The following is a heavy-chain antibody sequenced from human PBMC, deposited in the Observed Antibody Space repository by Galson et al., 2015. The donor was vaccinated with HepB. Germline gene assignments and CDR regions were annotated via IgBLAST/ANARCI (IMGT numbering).Heavy chain of an antibody. J-gene: IGHJ4*02. CDR2: ISSSGSHI. CDR3: ARALPSGIRGGRVFDH. CDR1: GFNFSLYS. D-gene: IGHD3-10*01. V-gene: IGHV3-21*03. Sequence: SLRLSCAASGFNFSLYSMHWVRQAPGKGLEWVSSISSSGSHIYYGDSVKGRCTVSRDSAKTSVYLQMNSLRGDDTAVYYCARALPSGIRGGRVFDHWGQGTLVTVSS.